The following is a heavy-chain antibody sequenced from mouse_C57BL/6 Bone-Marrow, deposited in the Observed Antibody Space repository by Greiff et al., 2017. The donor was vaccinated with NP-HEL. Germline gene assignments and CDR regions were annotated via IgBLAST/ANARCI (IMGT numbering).Heavy chain of an antibody. CDR3: ARAAQATLFAY. D-gene: IGHD3-2*02. Sequence: QVQLQQPGAELVRPGSSVKLFCKASGYTFTSYWMHWVKQRPIQGLEWIGNIDPSDSETHYNQKFKDKATLTVDKSSSTAYMQLSSLTSEDSAVYYCARAAQATLFAYWGQGTLVTVSA. CDR1: GYTFTSYW. CDR2: IDPSDSET. J-gene: IGHJ3*01. V-gene: IGHV1-52*01.